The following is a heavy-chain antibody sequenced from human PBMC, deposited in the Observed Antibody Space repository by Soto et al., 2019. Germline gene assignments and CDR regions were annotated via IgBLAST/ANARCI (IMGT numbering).Heavy chain of an antibody. CDR1: GFTFSSYA. CDR2: ISGSGGST. V-gene: IGHV3-23*01. J-gene: IGHJ4*02. CDR3: AKDMLVITYPLTGFDY. Sequence: GGSLRLSCAASGFTFSSYAMSWVRQAPGKGLEWVSAISGSGGSTYYADSVKGRFTISRDNSKNTLYLQMNSLRAEDTAVYYCAKDMLVITYPLTGFDYWGQGTLVTAPQ. D-gene: IGHD3-22*01.